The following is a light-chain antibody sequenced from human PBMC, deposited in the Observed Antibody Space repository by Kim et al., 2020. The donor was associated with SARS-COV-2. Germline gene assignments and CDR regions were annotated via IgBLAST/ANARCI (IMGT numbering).Light chain of an antibody. CDR1: QNIDAW. J-gene: IGKJ4*01. V-gene: IGKV1-5*03. CDR3: QQYKTYPVT. Sequence: SASVGDRVTITCRASQNIDAWLAWYQQKPGKAPKLLIYTASTLESGVPSRFSGSGSGTEFTLSISSLQPDDFATYYCQQYKTYPVTFGVGTKLEI. CDR2: TAS.